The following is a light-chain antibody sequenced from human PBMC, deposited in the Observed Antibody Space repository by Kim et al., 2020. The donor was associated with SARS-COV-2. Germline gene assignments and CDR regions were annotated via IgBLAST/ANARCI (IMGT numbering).Light chain of an antibody. Sequence: SASTGDIVNITCRASQGVSTYVAWYQQKPGKAPNLLIYAASTLQTGVPSRFSGSGSGTDFTLTISCLQSEDFATYYCQQYYNFPRTFGQGTKLEI. CDR3: QQYYNFPRT. CDR1: QGVSTY. V-gene: IGKV1-8*01. J-gene: IGKJ2*01. CDR2: AAS.